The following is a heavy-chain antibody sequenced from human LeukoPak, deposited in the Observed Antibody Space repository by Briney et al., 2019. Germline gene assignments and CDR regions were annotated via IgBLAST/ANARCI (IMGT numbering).Heavy chain of an antibody. CDR2: ISGSGSAI. CDR3: ARDHETLQSQKGTPFDY. CDR1: GFTFSSYE. Sequence: QPGGSLRLSCAASGFTFSSYEMNWVRQAPGKGLEWVSYISGSGSAIYYADSVKGRFTISRDNAKNSLYLQMNSLRAEDTAVYYCARDHETLQSQKGTPFDYWGQGTLVTVSS. D-gene: IGHD1-7*01. J-gene: IGHJ4*02. V-gene: IGHV3-48*03.